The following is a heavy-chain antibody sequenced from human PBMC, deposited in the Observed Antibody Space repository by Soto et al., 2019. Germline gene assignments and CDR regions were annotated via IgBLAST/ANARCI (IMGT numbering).Heavy chain of an antibody. CDR1: GFTFSDYW. CDR2: INQDGSGK. CDR3: ARGLSHLAARAEGVYFDY. D-gene: IGHD6-6*01. Sequence: GGSLRLFCAASGFTFSDYWMGWVRQLPGKGLEWVANINQDGSGKFHVDSVNGRFTISRDNAKNSLYLQVIGLRAEDTAVYYCARGLSHLAARAEGVYFDYWGQGILVTVSS. J-gene: IGHJ4*02. V-gene: IGHV3-7*01.